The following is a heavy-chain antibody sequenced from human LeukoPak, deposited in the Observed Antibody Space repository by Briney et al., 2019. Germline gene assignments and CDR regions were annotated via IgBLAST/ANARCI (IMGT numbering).Heavy chain of an antibody. V-gene: IGHV4-59*08. J-gene: IGHJ4*02. CDR1: GGSISSSY. CDR3: ARQTGSGLFTLP. D-gene: IGHD3/OR15-3a*01. CDR2: VFYTGKT. Sequence: SSETLSLTCTVSGGSISSSYWSWIRHPPGKGLEWIGSVFYTGKTNFNPSLKSRVTISIDTSKNQISLRLTSVTATDTAMYYCARQTGSGLFTLPGGQGALPTVSS.